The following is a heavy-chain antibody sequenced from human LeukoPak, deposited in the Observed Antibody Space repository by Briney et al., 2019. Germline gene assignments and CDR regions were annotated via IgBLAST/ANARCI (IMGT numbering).Heavy chain of an antibody. Sequence: GGSLRLSCAASGFTVSSNYMSWARQAPGKGLEWVSVIYSGGSTYYADSVKGRFTISRDNSKNTLYLQMNSLKAEDTAVYYCARDPDGYRQGHHFDYWGQGTLVTVSS. CDR3: ARDPDGYRQGHHFDY. V-gene: IGHV3-66*01. CDR1: GFTVSSNY. CDR2: IYSGGST. D-gene: IGHD5-18*01. J-gene: IGHJ4*02.